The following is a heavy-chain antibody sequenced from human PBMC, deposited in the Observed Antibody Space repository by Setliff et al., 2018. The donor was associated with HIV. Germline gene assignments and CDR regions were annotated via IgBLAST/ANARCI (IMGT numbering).Heavy chain of an antibody. Sequence: PSETLSLTCTVYGGSFSNYYTNWIRQPPGKGLECIGELSPSGTTRSNPSLQSRVTISLDTSNNQFSLKLTSVPAADTAMYYCASFFVTTVTNQDYWGQGTPVTVSS. CDR3: ASFFVTTVTNQDY. V-gene: IGHV4-34*01. CDR1: GGSFSNYY. D-gene: IGHD4-17*01. CDR2: LSPSGTT. J-gene: IGHJ4*02.